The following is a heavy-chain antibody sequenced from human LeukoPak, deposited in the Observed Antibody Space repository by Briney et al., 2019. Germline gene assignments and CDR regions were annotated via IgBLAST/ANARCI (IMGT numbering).Heavy chain of an antibody. CDR3: VKVAKYYYGSETYYFFEH. Sequence: PGGSLRLSCAASGFTFSSHSMTWVRQAPGKGLEWVSSISTSSSYIYYADSVKGRFTISRDNAKNSLYLQMNSLRVEDTAIYYCVKVAKYYYGSETYYFFEHWGQGTPVTASS. J-gene: IGHJ4*02. V-gene: IGHV3-21*01. D-gene: IGHD3-10*01. CDR1: GFTFSSHS. CDR2: ISTSSSYI.